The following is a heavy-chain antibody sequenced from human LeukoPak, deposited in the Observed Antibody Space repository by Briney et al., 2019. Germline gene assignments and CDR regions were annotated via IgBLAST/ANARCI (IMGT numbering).Heavy chain of an antibody. V-gene: IGHV4-30-4*01. J-gene: IGHJ4*02. CDR1: GGSISSGDYY. D-gene: IGHD6-13*01. CDR2: IYYSGST. Sequence: PSETLSLTCTVSGGSISSGDYYWSWIRQPPGTGLEWIGYIYYSGSTYYNPSLKSRVTISVDTSKNQFSLKLSSVTAADTAVYYCARAHYDSSWYEWGVGYYFDYWGQGTLVTVSS. CDR3: ARAHYDSSWYEWGVGYYFDY.